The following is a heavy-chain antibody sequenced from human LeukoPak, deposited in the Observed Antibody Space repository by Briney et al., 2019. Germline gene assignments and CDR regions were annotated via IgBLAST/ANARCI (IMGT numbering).Heavy chain of an antibody. CDR1: GFTFSSYA. CDR3: EGYYGSSGYYRDY. D-gene: IGHD3-22*01. CDR2: ISYDGSNK. Sequence: GGSLRLSCAASGFTFSSYAMHWVRQAPGKGLEWVAVISYDGSNKYYADSVKGRFTISRDNSKNTLYLQMNGLRAEDTAVYYCEGYYGSSGYYRDYWGQGTLVTVSS. J-gene: IGHJ4*02. V-gene: IGHV3-30-3*01.